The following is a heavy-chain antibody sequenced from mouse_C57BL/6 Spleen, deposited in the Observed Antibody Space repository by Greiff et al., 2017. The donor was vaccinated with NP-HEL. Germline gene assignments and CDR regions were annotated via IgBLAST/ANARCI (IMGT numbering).Heavy chain of an antibody. J-gene: IGHJ1*03. Sequence: VQLQQPGAELVRPGTSVKLSCKASGYTFTSYWMHWVKQRPGQGLEWIGVIDPSDSYTNYNQKFKGKATLTVDTSSSTAYMQLSSLTSEDSAVYYCARTNYYGSWYFDVWGTGTTVTVSS. V-gene: IGHV1-59*01. CDR1: GYTFTSYW. D-gene: IGHD1-1*01. CDR3: ARTNYYGSWYFDV. CDR2: IDPSDSYT.